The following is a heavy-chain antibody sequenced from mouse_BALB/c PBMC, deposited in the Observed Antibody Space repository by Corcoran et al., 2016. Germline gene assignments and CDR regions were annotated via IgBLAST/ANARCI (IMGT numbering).Heavy chain of an antibody. V-gene: IGHV9-3-1*01. J-gene: IGHJ2*01. CDR2: INTYTGEP. CDR3: ARLGYDYAYFDY. CDR1: GYTFTNYG. D-gene: IGHD2-4*01. Sequence: QIQLVQSGPELKKPGETVKISCKASGYTFTNYGMNWVKQAPGKGLKWMDWINTYTGEPTYADDFKGRFAFSLETSASTAYLQINNLKNEDTATYFCARLGYDYAYFDYWGQGTTLTVSS.